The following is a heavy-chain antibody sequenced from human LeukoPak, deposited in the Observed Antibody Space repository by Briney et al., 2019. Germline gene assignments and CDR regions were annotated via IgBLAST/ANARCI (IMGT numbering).Heavy chain of an antibody. CDR2: IYSGGST. CDR3: ARTWMYSNYF. Sequence: GGSLRLSCAASGFTVSSNYMSWVRQAPGKGLEWVSVIYSGGSTYYADSVKGRFTISRDNAENSLYLQMNSLRAEDTAVYYCARTWMYSNYFRGQGTLVTVSS. D-gene: IGHD4-11*01. J-gene: IGHJ4*02. CDR1: GFTVSSNY. V-gene: IGHV3-53*01.